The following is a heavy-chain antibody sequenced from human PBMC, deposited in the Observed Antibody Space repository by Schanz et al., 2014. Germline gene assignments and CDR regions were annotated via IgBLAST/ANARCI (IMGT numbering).Heavy chain of an antibody. V-gene: IGHV3-11*01. Sequence: VQLVESGGGLVQPGGSLRLSCAASGFTFGNFFMSWVRQAPGKGLEWLSYISSSGTSTYYADSVKGRFTISRDNAKNSLYLQMINLRAEDTAFYYCARFRVHYSDFWGQGVLVTVSS. J-gene: IGHJ4*02. D-gene: IGHD3-10*01. CDR3: ARFRVHYSDF. CDR1: GFTFGNFF. CDR2: ISSSGTST.